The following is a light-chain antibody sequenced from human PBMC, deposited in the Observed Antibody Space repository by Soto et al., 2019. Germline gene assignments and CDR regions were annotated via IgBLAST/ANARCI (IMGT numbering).Light chain of an antibody. CDR1: SSDVGGYNY. J-gene: IGLJ2*01. V-gene: IGLV2-14*01. CDR2: EVS. CDR3: NSYTNSSAVV. Sequence: QSVLTQPASVSGSPGQSITISCTGTSSDVGGYNYVSWYQQHPGKAPKLMIYEVSNRPSGVSNRSSGSKSGNTASLTISGLQAEDEADYYCNSYTNSSAVVFGGGTKVTVL.